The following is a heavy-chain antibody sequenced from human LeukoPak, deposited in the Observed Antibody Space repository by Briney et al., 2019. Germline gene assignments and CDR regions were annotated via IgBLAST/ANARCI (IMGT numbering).Heavy chain of an antibody. CDR1: GFTFDDYA. V-gene: IGHV3-43D*04. Sequence: AGGSLRLSCAASGFTFDDYAMHWVRQAPGKGLEWVSLISWDGGSTYYADSVKGRFTISRDDSKNSLYLQMTSLRAEDTALYYCAKATYFWSGPRVAGGHYYMDVSRKGTTVTVSS. CDR3: AKATYFWSGPRVAGGHYYMDV. J-gene: IGHJ6*03. CDR2: ISWDGGST. D-gene: IGHD3-3*01.